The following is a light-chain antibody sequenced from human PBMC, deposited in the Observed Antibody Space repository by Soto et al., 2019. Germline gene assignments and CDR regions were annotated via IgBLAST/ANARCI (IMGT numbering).Light chain of an antibody. CDR2: AAS. Sequence: DIQMTQSPSSLSASVVGIVTITCLASQSISSYLNWYQQKPGKAPKFLIYAASSLQSGVPSRFSGSGSGTYFTLTISSLQPEDFATYYCQQSYRTSWTFGQGTKVDIK. CDR1: QSISSY. J-gene: IGKJ1*01. CDR3: QQSYRTSWT. V-gene: IGKV1-39*01.